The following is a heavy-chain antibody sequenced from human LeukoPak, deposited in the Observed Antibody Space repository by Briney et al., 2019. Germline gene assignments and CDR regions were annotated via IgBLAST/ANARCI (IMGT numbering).Heavy chain of an antibody. J-gene: IGHJ3*02. CDR3: AKELGMWTGDDAFDI. D-gene: IGHD3/OR15-3a*01. CDR2: ISGSGGST. CDR1: GFTFDDYA. V-gene: IGHV3-23*01. Sequence: GGSLRLSCAASGFTFDDYAMSWVRQAPGKGLEWVSAISGSGGSTYYADSVKGRFTISRDNSKNTLYLQMNSLRAEDTAVYYCAKELGMWTGDDAFDIWGQGTMVTVPS.